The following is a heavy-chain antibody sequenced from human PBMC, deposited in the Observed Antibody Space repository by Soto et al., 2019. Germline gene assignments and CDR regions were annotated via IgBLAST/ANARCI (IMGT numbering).Heavy chain of an antibody. CDR2: IYWYDDK. V-gene: IGHV2-5*01. J-gene: IGHJ3*02. CDR3: AHLSKWELPIHDAFDI. CDR1: GFSLSTSGVG. Sequence: QITLKESGPTLVKPTQTLTLTCTFSGFSLSTSGVGVGWIRQPPGKALEWLALIYWYDDKRYSPSLKSRLTITTDTSKNQLVLTMTNMDPVDTATYYCAHLSKWELPIHDAFDIWGQGTMVTVSS. D-gene: IGHD1-26*01.